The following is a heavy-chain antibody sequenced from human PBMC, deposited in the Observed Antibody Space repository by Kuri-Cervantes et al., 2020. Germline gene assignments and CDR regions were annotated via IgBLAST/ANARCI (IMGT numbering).Heavy chain of an antibody. Sequence: GESLKISCAASGFSFSSNWMHWVRQVAGKGLVWVSRISGDGSATNYADSVKGRFPISRDNAKNMLFLQMNSLRAEDTAVFYCAKSPYYYYHYMDLWGKGTKVTVSS. J-gene: IGHJ6*03. CDR3: AKSPYYYYHYMDL. CDR2: ISGDGSAT. V-gene: IGHV3-74*01. CDR1: GFSFSSNW.